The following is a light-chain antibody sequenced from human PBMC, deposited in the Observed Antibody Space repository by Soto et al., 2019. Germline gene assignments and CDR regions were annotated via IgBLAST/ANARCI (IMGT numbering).Light chain of an antibody. Sequence: DIQMTQSPSTLSASVGDRVTITCRASQSISASLAWYQQKPGKAPKPLIYKASSLETGVPSRFSGSGSGTEFTLSINSLQPDDFATYFCQHMATFGQGTKVEIK. CDR3: QHMAT. J-gene: IGKJ1*01. CDR2: KAS. V-gene: IGKV1-5*03. CDR1: QSISAS.